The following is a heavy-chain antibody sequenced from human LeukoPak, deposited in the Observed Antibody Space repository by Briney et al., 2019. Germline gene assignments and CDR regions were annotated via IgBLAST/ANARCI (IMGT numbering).Heavy chain of an antibody. Sequence: PGGSLRLSCATSGFTFSNYAVSWVRQAPGKGLEWVCSISGGGGTTYYADSVKGRFTISRDNSKNTLYLQMNSLRAEDTAVYYCAKDPYRASSGLVDYWGQGTLVTVSS. J-gene: IGHJ4*02. CDR1: GFTFSNYA. D-gene: IGHD5-12*01. CDR2: ISGGGGTT. CDR3: AKDPYRASSGLVDY. V-gene: IGHV3-23*01.